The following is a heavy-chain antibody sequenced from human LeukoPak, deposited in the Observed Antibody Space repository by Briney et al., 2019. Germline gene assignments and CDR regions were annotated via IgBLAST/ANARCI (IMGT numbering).Heavy chain of an antibody. D-gene: IGHD2-15*01. J-gene: IGHJ4*02. Sequence: GGSLRLSCTVSGIDVSSNYISWVRQAPGKGLEWVGRIKSKSDGGTIDYAAPVKGRVTISRDDSRNTLYLQMNSLKTEDTAVYYCTTRRQDGWWGQGTLVTVS. V-gene: IGHV3-15*01. CDR3: TTRRQDGW. CDR1: GIDVSSNY. CDR2: IKSKSDGGTI.